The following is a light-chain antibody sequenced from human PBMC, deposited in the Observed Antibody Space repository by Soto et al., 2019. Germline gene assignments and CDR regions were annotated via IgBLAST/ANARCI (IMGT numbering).Light chain of an antibody. Sequence: EIVLTQSPGTLSLSPGERATLSCRASQSPNTNYLAWYQQKPGQAPRLLISVASSRATGIPDRFSGSGSGTDFALTISRLEPEDFAVYHCQQYHSSPWTFGQGTKVEI. CDR2: VAS. CDR3: QQYHSSPWT. J-gene: IGKJ1*01. CDR1: QSPNTNY. V-gene: IGKV3-20*01.